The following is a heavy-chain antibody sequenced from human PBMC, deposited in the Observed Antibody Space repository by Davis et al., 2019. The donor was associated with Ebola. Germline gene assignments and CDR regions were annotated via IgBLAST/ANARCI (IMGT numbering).Heavy chain of an antibody. CDR2: IYYSGST. D-gene: IGHD2-21*01. V-gene: IGHV4-61*01. CDR1: GGSVSSGSYY. J-gene: IGHJ4*02. Sequence: SETLSLTCTVSGGSVSSGSYYWSWIRQPPGKGLEWIGYIYYSGSTNYNPSLKSRVTISVDTSKNQFSLKLSSVTAADTAVYYCARGVSIGPDYWGQGTLVTVSS. CDR3: ARGVSIGPDY.